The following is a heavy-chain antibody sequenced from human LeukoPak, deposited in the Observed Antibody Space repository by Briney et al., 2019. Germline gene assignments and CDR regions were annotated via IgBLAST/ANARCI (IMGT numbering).Heavy chain of an antibody. CDR1: GFTFSSYN. D-gene: IGHD3-22*01. CDR2: ISSSSTTI. J-gene: IGHJ4*02. Sequence: PGGSLRLSCATSGFTFSSYNMNWVRQAPGKGLEWVSYISSSSTTIYYADSVKGRFTISRDNAKNSLYPQMNSLRAEDTAVYYCSRERDYYDSSGYYHYFDYWGQGTLVAVSS. V-gene: IGHV3-48*04. CDR3: SRERDYYDSSGYYHYFDY.